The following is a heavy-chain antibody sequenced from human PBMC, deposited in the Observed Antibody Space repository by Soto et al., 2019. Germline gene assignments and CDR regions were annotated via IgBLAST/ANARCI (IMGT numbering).Heavy chain of an antibody. Sequence: QVQLVQSGAEVKKPGSSVKVSCKASGGTFSSYAISWVRQAPGQGLEWMGGIIPIFGTANYAQKFQGRVTITADKSTSTAYMELSSLRAEDTAVYYCARDAREVGATPCFDYWGQGTLVTVSS. V-gene: IGHV1-69*06. D-gene: IGHD1-26*01. CDR2: IIPIFGTA. J-gene: IGHJ4*02. CDR1: GGTFSSYA. CDR3: ARDAREVGATPCFDY.